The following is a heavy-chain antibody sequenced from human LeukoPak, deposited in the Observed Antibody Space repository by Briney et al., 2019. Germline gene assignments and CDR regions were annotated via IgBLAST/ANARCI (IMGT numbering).Heavy chain of an antibody. D-gene: IGHD4-17*01. CDR1: GFTVSSNY. V-gene: IGHV3-53*01. Sequence: GGSLRLSCAASGFTVSSNYMSWVRQAPGKGLEWVSVISSGGSTSYADSVKGRFTISRDNSKNTLYLQMNSLRAEDTAVYYCATSRGNDYAVTYWCQGTLVTVSS. CDR2: ISSGGST. CDR3: ATSRGNDYAVTY. J-gene: IGHJ4*02.